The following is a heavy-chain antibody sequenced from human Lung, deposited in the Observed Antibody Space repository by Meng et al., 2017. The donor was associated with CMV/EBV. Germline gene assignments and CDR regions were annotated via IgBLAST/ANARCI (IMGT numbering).Heavy chain of an antibody. V-gene: IGHV1-2*06. CDR2: INPNSGGT. Sequence: FTGYFMHWVRQDPGQGLEWMGRINPNSGGTNYAQKFQGRVTMTRDTSISTAYMELSRLRSDDTAVYYCARDLGYSSGWSGGGNWFDPWGQGTLVTVSS. CDR1: FTGYF. J-gene: IGHJ5*02. D-gene: IGHD6-19*01. CDR3: ARDLGYSSGWSGGGNWFDP.